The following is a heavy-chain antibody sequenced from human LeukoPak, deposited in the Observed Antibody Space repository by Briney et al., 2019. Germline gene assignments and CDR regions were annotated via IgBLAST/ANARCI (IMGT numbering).Heavy chain of an antibody. D-gene: IGHD3-9*01. CDR2: INHSGST. J-gene: IGHJ4*02. CDR1: GGSFSGYY. CDR3: ARGRRVRYFDWLLSPFDY. Sequence: SETLSLTCAVYGGSFSGYYWSWIRQPPGKGLEWIGEINHSGSTNYNPSLKSRVTISVDTSKNQFSLKLSSVTAADTAVYYCARGRRVRYFDWLLSPFDYWAREPWSPSPQ. V-gene: IGHV4-34*01.